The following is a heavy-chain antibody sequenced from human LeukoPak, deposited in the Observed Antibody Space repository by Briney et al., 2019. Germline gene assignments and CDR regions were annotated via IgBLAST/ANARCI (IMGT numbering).Heavy chain of an antibody. V-gene: IGHV1-18*04. J-gene: IGHJ4*02. Sequence: ASVKVSCKASGYTFTGYYMHWVRQAPGQGLEWMGRINPNNGNTNYAQKLQGRVTMTTDTSTSTAYMELRSLRSDDTAVYYCARGSRIAAAGTAGDYWGQGTLVTVSS. CDR2: INPNNGNT. CDR1: GYTFTGYY. CDR3: ARGSRIAAAGTAGDY. D-gene: IGHD6-13*01.